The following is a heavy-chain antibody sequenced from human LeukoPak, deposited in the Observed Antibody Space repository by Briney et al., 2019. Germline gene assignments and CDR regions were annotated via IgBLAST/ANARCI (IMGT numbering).Heavy chain of an antibody. D-gene: IGHD1-26*01. CDR1: GFTFSSYW. CDR2: IKQDGSEK. V-gene: IGHV3-7*01. Sequence: GGSLRLSCAASGFTFSSYWMSWVRQAPGKGLEWVANIKQDGSEKYYVDSVKGRFTISRDNAKNSLYLQMNNLRAEDTAVYYCARDPGSGSYQRDYYFDYWGQGTLVTVSS. CDR3: ARDPGSGSYQRDYYFDY. J-gene: IGHJ4*02.